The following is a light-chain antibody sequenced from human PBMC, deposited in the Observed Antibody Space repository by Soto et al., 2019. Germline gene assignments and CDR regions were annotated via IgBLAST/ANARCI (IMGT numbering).Light chain of an antibody. Sequence: QSVLTQPPSASGSPGQSVTISCTGTSSDVGGYNYVSWYQQYPGRATKLMIYEVTERPSGVPDRFSGSKSGNTASLTVSGLQAEDEADYYCSSYAASNNFYFVFGGGTKLTVL. J-gene: IGLJ3*02. CDR1: SSDVGGYNY. CDR3: SSYAASNNFYFV. V-gene: IGLV2-8*01. CDR2: EVT.